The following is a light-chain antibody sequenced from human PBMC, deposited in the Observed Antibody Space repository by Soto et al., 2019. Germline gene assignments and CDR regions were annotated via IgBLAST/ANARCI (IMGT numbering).Light chain of an antibody. CDR3: QSYDSSLRRV. CDR2: GKS. J-gene: IGLJ2*01. CDR1: SSNIGAGYA. Sequence: QSVLTQPPSVSGAPGQRATISCPGSSSNIGAGYAVPWYQQFPGTAPKPFSYGKSNRPSGVPDRFSGSKSGTSASLAITGLQAEDEADYSCQSYDSSLRRVFGGGTKVTVL. V-gene: IGLV1-40*01.